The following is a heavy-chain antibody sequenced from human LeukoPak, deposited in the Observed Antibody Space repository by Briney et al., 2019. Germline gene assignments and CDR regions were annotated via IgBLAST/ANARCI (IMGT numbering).Heavy chain of an antibody. CDR3: AAYGLGSSRRFDP. CDR1: GGSISSAGYY. V-gene: IGHV4-31*03. D-gene: IGHD3-10*01. Sequence: PSETLSLTCTVSGGSISSAGYYWTWIRQHPGKGLEWIGYIYYSGSTYYSPSLKSRVTISLDTSKNQFSLNLSPVTAADTAVYYCAAYGLGSSRRFDPWGQGTLVTVSS. J-gene: IGHJ5*02. CDR2: IYYSGST.